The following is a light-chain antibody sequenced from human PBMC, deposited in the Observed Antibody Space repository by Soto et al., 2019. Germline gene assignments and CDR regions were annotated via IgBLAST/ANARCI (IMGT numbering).Light chain of an antibody. J-gene: IGKJ3*01. Sequence: DIQMTQSPSSLSASVGDRVTITCQASQDISNYLNWYQQKPGKAPKLLIYDASNLETGVPSRFSGSGSGTDFTFTITSLQPEDIATYYCQQYDHVPLTFGPGTKVDVK. CDR1: QDISNY. V-gene: IGKV1-33*01. CDR3: QQYDHVPLT. CDR2: DAS.